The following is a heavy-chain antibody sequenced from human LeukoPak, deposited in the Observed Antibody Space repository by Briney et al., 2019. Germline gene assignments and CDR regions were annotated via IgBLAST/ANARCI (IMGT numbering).Heavy chain of an antibody. J-gene: IGHJ6*03. Sequence: EGSLRLSCAASGFTFSSYAMSWVRQAPGKGLEWVSAISGSGGSTYYADSVKGRFTISRDNSKNTLYLQMNSLRAEDTAVYYSLLMVRGVMSYYYMDVWGKGTTVTVSS. D-gene: IGHD3-10*01. CDR2: ISGSGGST. CDR3: LLMVRGVMSYYYMDV. V-gene: IGHV3-23*01. CDR1: GFTFSSYA.